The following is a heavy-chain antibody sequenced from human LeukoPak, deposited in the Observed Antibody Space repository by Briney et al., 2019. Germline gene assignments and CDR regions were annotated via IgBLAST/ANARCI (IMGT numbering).Heavy chain of an antibody. D-gene: IGHD3-9*01. V-gene: IGHV4-39*07. CDR2: IYYSGST. CDR3: ARGPQVLYFDWLPYAFDI. CDR1: GGSISSSSYY. J-gene: IGHJ3*02. Sequence: SETLSLTCTVSGGSISSSSYYWGWIRQPPGKGLEWIGSIYYSGSTYYNPSLKSRVTISVDTSKNQFSLKLSSVTAADTAVYYCARGPQVLYFDWLPYAFDIWGQGTMVTVSS.